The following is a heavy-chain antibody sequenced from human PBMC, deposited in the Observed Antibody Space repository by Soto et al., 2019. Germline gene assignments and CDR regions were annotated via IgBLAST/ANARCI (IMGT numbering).Heavy chain of an antibody. CDR2: IYYSGST. CDR1: GGTISSYY. Sequence: PSETMSLTCTVAGGTISSYYWSWIRKNTGKGLEWIGYIYYSGSTNYNPSLKSRVTISVDTSKNQFSLKLSSVTAADTAVYYCASMTDLTLYGNWFDPWGQGTLVTVSS. V-gene: IGHV4-59*01. D-gene: IGHD4-17*01. J-gene: IGHJ5*02. CDR3: ASMTDLTLYGNWFDP.